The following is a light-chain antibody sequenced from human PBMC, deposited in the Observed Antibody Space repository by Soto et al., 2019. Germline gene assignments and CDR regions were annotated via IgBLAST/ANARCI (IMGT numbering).Light chain of an antibody. J-gene: IGKJ5*01. CDR1: QSISSN. CDR3: QQYYDWPIT. Sequence: EIVMTQSPATLSVSPGERATLSCRASQSISSNLAWYQQKPGQAPRLLIYGASTRATGIPARFTGSGSGTESTLTISSLQSEDFAVYYCQQYYDWPITFGQGTRLDIK. CDR2: GAS. V-gene: IGKV3-15*01.